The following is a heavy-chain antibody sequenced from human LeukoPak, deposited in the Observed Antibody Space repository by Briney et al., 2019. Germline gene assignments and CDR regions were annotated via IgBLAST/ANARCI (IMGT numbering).Heavy chain of an antibody. CDR3: ARGDQWLFQYYFDY. D-gene: IGHD3-22*01. Sequence: GGSLRLSCAASGFTFSSYAMHWVRQAPGKGLEWVAVISYDGSNKYYAVSVKGRFTISRDNSKNTLYLQMNSLRAEDTAVYYCARGDQWLFQYYFDYWGQGTLVTVSS. V-gene: IGHV3-30-3*01. J-gene: IGHJ4*02. CDR1: GFTFSSYA. CDR2: ISYDGSNK.